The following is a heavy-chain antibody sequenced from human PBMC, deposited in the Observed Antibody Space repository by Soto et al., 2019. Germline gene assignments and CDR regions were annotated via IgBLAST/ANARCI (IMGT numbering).Heavy chain of an antibody. V-gene: IGHV1-18*04. CDR3: ARDEAGQALAAWFGP. Sequence: ASVKVSCKASGYTYTSYGISWVRQAPGQGLEWMGWISAYNGNTNYAQKLQGRVTMTTDTSTSTAYMELRSLRSDDTAVYYCARDEAGQALAAWFGPWVQGTGFTVS. CDR2: ISAYNGNT. D-gene: IGHD6-25*01. J-gene: IGHJ5*02. CDR1: GYTYTSYG.